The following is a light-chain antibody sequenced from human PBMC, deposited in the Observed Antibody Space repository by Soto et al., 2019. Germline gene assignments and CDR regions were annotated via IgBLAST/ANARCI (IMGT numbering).Light chain of an antibody. V-gene: IGKV3-15*01. CDR2: VAS. Sequence: EIGLSQSPATLSVYTGERATLSCRASQSVNQKLGWYQQKPGQAPRLLIYVASYRATGIPARFSGSGSGTEYTLTISNLQAEDFAVYYCQQFNNWPHTFGQRTK. J-gene: IGKJ2*01. CDR3: QQFNNWPHT. CDR1: QSVNQK.